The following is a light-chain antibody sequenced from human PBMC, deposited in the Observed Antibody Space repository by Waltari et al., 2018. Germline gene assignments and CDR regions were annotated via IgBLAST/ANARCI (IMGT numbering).Light chain of an antibody. CDR1: SSDGGGYNY. V-gene: IGLV2-8*01. CDR3: SSYAGSNKEGV. Sequence: QSALTQPPSASGSPGQSVTIPCTGTSSDGGGYNYVPWYQQHPGKAPKLMIYEVSKRPSGVPDRFSGSKSGNTASLTVSGLQAEDEADYYCSSYAGSNKEGVFGTGTKVTVL. J-gene: IGLJ1*01. CDR2: EVS.